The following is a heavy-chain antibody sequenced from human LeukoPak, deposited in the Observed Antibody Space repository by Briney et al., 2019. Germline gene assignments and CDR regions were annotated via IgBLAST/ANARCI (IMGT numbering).Heavy chain of an antibody. D-gene: IGHD4-23*01. Sequence: ASVKVSCKASGYTFTSYYMHWVRQAPGQGLEWMGLINPSGGSTSYAQKFQGRVTMTRDMPTSTDYMELSSLRSEDTAVYYCARDNSVEDTAWWFDPWGQGTLVTVSS. CDR1: GYTFTSYY. J-gene: IGHJ5*02. V-gene: IGHV1-46*01. CDR2: INPSGGST. CDR3: ARDNSVEDTAWWFDP.